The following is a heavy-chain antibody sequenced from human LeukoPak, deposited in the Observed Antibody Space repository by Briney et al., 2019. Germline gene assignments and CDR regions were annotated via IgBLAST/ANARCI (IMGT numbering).Heavy chain of an antibody. CDR2: VHHTGTT. J-gene: IGHJ4*02. CDR1: GRSITSYY. CDR3: ARSRRSAGWPFDT. V-gene: IGHV4-34*01. D-gene: IGHD6-19*01. Sequence: SETLSLTCTVSGRSITSYYWSWIRQPPGKGLEWIGEVHHTGTTYYNPSLESRVTISVESSKNQVSLNLSSVTAADTSVYYCARSRRSAGWPFDTWGQGTLVTVSS.